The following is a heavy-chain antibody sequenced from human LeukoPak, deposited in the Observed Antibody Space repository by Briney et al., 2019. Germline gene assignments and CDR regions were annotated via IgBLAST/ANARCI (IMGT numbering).Heavy chain of an antibody. Sequence: PGGSLRLSCAASGFTFSRDWMHWVRQAPGKGLVWVSRMNSDSSTTNYADSVKGRFTISRDNSKNTLYLQMSSLRAEDTALYYCAIHYGATSTWFDPWGLGTLVTVSS. V-gene: IGHV3-74*01. CDR3: AIHYGATSTWFDP. CDR2: MNSDSSTT. CDR1: GFTFSRDW. D-gene: IGHD4/OR15-4a*01. J-gene: IGHJ5*02.